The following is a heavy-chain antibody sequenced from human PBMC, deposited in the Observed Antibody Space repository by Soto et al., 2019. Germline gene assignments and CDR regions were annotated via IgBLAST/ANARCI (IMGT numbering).Heavy chain of an antibody. J-gene: IGHJ6*02. CDR2: INPNSGGT. CDR3: ARETFPDRRSPDYYYGMDV. V-gene: IGHV1-2*04. CDR1: GYTFTGYY. D-gene: IGHD2-15*01. Sequence: ASVKVSCKASGYTFTGYYMHWVRQAPGQGLEWMGWINPNSGGTNYAQKFQGWVTMTRDTSISTAYMELSRLRSDDTAVYYCARETFPDRRSPDYYYGMDVWGQGTTVTVSS.